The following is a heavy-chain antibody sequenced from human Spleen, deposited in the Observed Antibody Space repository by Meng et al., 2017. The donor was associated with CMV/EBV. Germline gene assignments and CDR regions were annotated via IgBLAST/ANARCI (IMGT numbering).Heavy chain of an antibody. CDR2: VTSTSSNT. Sequence: GESLKISCVASGFTFSGYSMNWVRQTPGKGLEWVSSVTSTSSNTYYSDSVKGRFTISRDNTKNSLYLQMNSLRDEDTAVYYCARDRCSSTSCYRHGNSYGMDVWGQGTTVTVSS. D-gene: IGHD2-2*01. J-gene: IGHJ6*02. V-gene: IGHV3-21*01. CDR1: GFTFSGYS. CDR3: ARDRCSSTSCYRHGNSYGMDV.